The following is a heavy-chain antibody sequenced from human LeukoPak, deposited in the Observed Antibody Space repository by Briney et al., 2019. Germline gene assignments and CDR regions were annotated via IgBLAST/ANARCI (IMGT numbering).Heavy chain of an antibody. Sequence: GGSLRLSCAASGFTFSSYAMSWVRQAPGRGLEWVSAISGSGGSTYYADSVKGRFTISRDNSKNTLYLQMNSLRAEDTAVYYCAKDLRGYYGSGSYYFNWFDPWGQGTLVTVSS. CDR3: AKDLRGYYGSGSYYFNWFDP. V-gene: IGHV3-23*01. J-gene: IGHJ5*02. D-gene: IGHD3-10*01. CDR1: GFTFSSYA. CDR2: ISGSGGST.